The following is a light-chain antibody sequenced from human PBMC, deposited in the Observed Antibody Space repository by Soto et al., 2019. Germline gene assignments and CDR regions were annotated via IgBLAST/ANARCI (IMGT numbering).Light chain of an antibody. CDR2: EAT. V-gene: IGLV2-14*01. CDR3: AVWDDSLNGVV. J-gene: IGLJ2*01. Sequence: QSALTQPASVSGSPGQSITISCAGTRSDIGASNSVSWYQHLPGRSPTLIIYEATNRPSGVSERFSGSRSGTSASLAISGLQSEDEADYYCAVWDDSLNGVVFGGGTKLTV. CDR1: RSDIGASNS.